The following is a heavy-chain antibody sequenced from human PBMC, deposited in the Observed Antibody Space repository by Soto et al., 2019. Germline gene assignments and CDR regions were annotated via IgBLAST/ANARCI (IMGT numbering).Heavy chain of an antibody. CDR3: ARDRFGELDFDY. V-gene: IGHV4-34*01. CDR1: GGSFSGYY. J-gene: IGHJ4*02. D-gene: IGHD3-10*01. CDR2: INHSGST. Sequence: SGTLSLTCAVYGGSFSGYYWSWIRQPPGKGLEWIGEINHSGSTNYNPSLKSRVTISVDTSKNQFSLKLSSVTAADTAVYYCARDRFGELDFDYWGQGTLVTVSS.